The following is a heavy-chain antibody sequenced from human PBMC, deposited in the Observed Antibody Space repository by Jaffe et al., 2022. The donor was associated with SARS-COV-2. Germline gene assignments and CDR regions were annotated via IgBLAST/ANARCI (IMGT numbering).Heavy chain of an antibody. CDR1: GFTFSSYA. CDR3: AKQGYASSSPFDY. D-gene: IGHD2-2*01. CDR2: ISGGATGT. V-gene: IGHV3-23*01. Sequence: EVRLLESGGGLVQPGGSLRLSCAASGFTFSSYAMSWVRQAPGKGLEWLSTISGGATGTYYADSVKGRFTISRDNSKNTLNLQMNSLRAEDTAVYYCAKQGYASSSPFDYWGQGTLVTVSS. J-gene: IGHJ4*02.